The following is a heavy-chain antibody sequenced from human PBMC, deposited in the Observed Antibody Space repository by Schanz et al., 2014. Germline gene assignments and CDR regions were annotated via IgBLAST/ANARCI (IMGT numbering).Heavy chain of an antibody. D-gene: IGHD2-15*01. CDR1: GFTFSSYS. Sequence: EVQLLESGGGLVQPGGSLRLSCAASGFTFSSYSMNWVRQAPGKGLEWVSYISSSSSTRYYADSVKGRFTISRDNAKNTLYLQMNSLRAEDTAVYYCAKTPREYCNYDNCPNWFDSWGQGTLVTASS. CDR2: ISSSSSTR. J-gene: IGHJ5*01. V-gene: IGHV3-48*01. CDR3: AKTPREYCNYDNCPNWFDS.